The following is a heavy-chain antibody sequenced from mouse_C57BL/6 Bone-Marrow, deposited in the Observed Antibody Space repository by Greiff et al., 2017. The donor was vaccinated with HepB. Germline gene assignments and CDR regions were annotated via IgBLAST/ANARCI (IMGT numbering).Heavy chain of an antibody. V-gene: IGHV1-81*01. D-gene: IGHD2-12*01. CDR3: ARKLLVSGFAD. CDR1: GYTFTSYG. J-gene: IGHJ3*01. Sequence: QVQLQQSGAELARPGASVKLSCKASGYTFTSYGISWVKQRPGQGLEWIGEIYPRSGNTHYNEKFKGKATLTADKSSSTAYMKLSSLTSEDSAVYCCARKLLVSGFADWGQGTLVTVSA. CDR2: IYPRSGNT.